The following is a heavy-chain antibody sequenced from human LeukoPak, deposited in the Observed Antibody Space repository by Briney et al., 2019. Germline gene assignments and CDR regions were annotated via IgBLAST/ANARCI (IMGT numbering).Heavy chain of an antibody. Sequence: GGSLRLSCAASGFTFSSYAMSWVRQAPGKGLEWVANMKQDGSEKYYVDSVKGRFTISRDNAKNSLYLQMNSLRAEDTAVYYCARVQRGGRNFLRTQEGVYYFDYWGQGTLVTVSS. CDR2: MKQDGSEK. D-gene: IGHD3-10*01. CDR3: ARVQRGGRNFLRTQEGVYYFDY. V-gene: IGHV3-7*03. J-gene: IGHJ4*02. CDR1: GFTFSSYA.